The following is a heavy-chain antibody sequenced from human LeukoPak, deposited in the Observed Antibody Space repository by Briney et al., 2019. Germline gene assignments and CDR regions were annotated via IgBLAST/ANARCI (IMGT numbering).Heavy chain of an antibody. CDR1: GGSFSGYF. CDR2: IYCDGST. Sequence: SETLSLTCVVYGGSFSGYFWSWIRQPPGKGLEWIGSIYCDGSTYYNPSLKSRVTISVDASKNQFSLKLSSVTAADTAVYYCARHGPDVTGRYHFHSWGQGTLVTVSS. V-gene: IGHV4-34*01. CDR3: ARHGPDVTGRYHFHS. J-gene: IGHJ4*02. D-gene: IGHD1-20*01.